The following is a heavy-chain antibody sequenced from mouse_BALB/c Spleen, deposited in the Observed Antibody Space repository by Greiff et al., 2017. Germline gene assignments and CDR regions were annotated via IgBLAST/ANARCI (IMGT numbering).Heavy chain of an antibody. J-gene: IGHJ2*01. D-gene: IGHD1-1*01. CDR3: ARGTTVAGFDY. CDR1: GYAFSSYW. CDR2: IYPGDGDT. V-gene: IGHV1-80*01. Sequence: QVQLKESGAELVRPGSSVKISCKASGYAFSSYWMNWVKQRPGQGLEWIGQIYPGDGDTNYNGKFKGKATLTADKSSSTAYMQLSSLTSEDSAVYFCARGTTVAGFDYWGQGTTLTVSS.